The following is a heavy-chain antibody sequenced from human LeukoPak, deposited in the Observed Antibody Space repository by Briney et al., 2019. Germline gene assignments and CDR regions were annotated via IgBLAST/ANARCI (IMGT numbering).Heavy chain of an antibody. D-gene: IGHD3/OR15-3a*01. V-gene: IGHV4-39*01. Sequence: SETLSLTCTVSGVSISSSNSYWGWIRQPPGKGLEWIGSIYYSGNTYYNASLKSQVSISIDTSKNQFSLRLTSVTAADTAVYYCARQTGSGLFILPGGQGTLVTVFS. CDR3: ARQTGSGLFILP. CDR2: IYYSGNT. J-gene: IGHJ4*02. CDR1: GVSISSSNSY.